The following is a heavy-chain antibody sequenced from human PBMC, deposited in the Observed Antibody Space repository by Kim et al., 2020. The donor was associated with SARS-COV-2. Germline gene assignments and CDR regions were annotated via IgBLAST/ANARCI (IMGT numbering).Heavy chain of an antibody. J-gene: IGHJ4*02. CDR2: FDPEDGET. CDR3: ATSIYDILTGYYSPHYFDY. Sequence: ASVKVSCKVSGYTLTELSMHWVRQAPGKGLEWMGGFDPEDGETIYAQKFQGRVTMTEDTSTDTAYMELSSLRSEDTAVYYCATSIYDILTGYYSPHYFDYWGQGTLVTVSS. V-gene: IGHV1-24*01. D-gene: IGHD3-9*01. CDR1: GYTLTELS.